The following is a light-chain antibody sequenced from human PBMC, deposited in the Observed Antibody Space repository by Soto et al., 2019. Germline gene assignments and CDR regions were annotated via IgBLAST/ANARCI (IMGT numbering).Light chain of an antibody. Sequence: EIVLTQSPATLSLSPGERATLSCRASQSVGTYLAWYQQKPGQAPRLLIYDAYFRAAGIPARFSGSGSGTAFTLTISSLEPEDFAVYYCHQRSNWPPGIFTFGPGTKVDIK. J-gene: IGKJ3*01. CDR1: QSVGTY. CDR2: DAY. CDR3: HQRSNWPPGIFT. V-gene: IGKV3-11*01.